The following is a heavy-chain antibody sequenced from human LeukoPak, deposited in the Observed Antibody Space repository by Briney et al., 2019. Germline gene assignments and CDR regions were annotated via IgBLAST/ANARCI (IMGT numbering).Heavy chain of an antibody. CDR2: IKQDGSDK. CDR1: GFTFSSYW. Sequence: GGSLRLSCAASGFTFSSYWMSWVRQAPGKELEWVANIKQDGSDKYYVDSVKGRFTISRDNAKNSLYLQMNSLRAEDTAVYYCARSLGYCSAGSCFPFDYWGQGTLVTVSS. V-gene: IGHV3-7*05. D-gene: IGHD2-15*01. J-gene: IGHJ4*02. CDR3: ARSLGYCSAGSCFPFDY.